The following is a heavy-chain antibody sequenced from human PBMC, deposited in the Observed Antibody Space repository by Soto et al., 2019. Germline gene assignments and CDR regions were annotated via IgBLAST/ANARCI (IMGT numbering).Heavy chain of an antibody. CDR1: GYTFTSYY. Sequence: QVQLVQSGAEVKKPGASVKVSCKASGYTFTSYYMHWVRQAPGQGLEWMGIINPSGGSTSYAQKFPGRVTMTRDTSTSTVYMELSSLRSEDTAVYYCARDVAGYSSGWYEYFQHWGQGTLVTVSS. CDR3: ARDVAGYSSGWYEYFQH. J-gene: IGHJ1*01. CDR2: INPSGGST. D-gene: IGHD6-19*01. V-gene: IGHV1-46*01.